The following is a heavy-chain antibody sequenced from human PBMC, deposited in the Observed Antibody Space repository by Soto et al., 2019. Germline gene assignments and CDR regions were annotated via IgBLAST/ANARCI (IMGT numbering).Heavy chain of an antibody. Sequence: SVKVSCKASGGTFSSYAISWVRQAPGQGLEWMGGIIPIFGTSNYAQKFQGRVTITADISTSTAYMELSSLRSEDTAVHYCARDRRAMTYSSGKNYYYRYGMDVWDQGTTITFSS. J-gene: IGHJ6*02. D-gene: IGHD6-25*01. V-gene: IGHV1-69*06. CDR1: GGTFSSYA. CDR3: ARDRRAMTYSSGKNYYYRYGMDV. CDR2: IIPIFGTS.